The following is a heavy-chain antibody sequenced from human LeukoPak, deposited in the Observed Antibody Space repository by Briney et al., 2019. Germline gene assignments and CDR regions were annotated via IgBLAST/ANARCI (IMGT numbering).Heavy chain of an antibody. Sequence: ASVKVSCKASGGTFSSYAISWVRQAPGQGLEWMGGIIPIFGTANYAQKFQGRDTITADKSTSTAYMELSSLRSEDTAVYYCARGMATGRSYYYYYYMDVWGKGTTVTVSS. CDR3: ARGMATGRSYYYYYYMDV. V-gene: IGHV1-69*06. D-gene: IGHD5-24*01. J-gene: IGHJ6*03. CDR1: GGTFSSYA. CDR2: IIPIFGTA.